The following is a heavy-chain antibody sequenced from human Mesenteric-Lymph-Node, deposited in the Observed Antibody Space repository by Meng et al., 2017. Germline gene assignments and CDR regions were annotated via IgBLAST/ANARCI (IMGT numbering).Heavy chain of an antibody. CDR3: ARDLRVGATIDY. Sequence: GSLRLSCTVSGDSIRNTRYYWAWIRQPPGKGLEWIGSIYHSGSTYYNPSLKSRVTISVDTSKNQFSLKLSSVTAADTAVYYCARDLRVGATIDYWGQGTLVTVSS. J-gene: IGHJ4*02. CDR2: IYHSGST. D-gene: IGHD1-26*01. V-gene: IGHV4-39*07. CDR1: GDSIRNTRYY.